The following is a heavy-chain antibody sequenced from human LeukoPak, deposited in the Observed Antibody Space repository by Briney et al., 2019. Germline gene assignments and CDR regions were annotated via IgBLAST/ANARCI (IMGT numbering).Heavy chain of an antibody. CDR2: ISYSGST. V-gene: IGHV4-39*07. D-gene: IGHD4-11*01. Sequence: ASETLSLTCTASGDSFSRRSSYWGWLRQPPGKGLEWIGSISYSGSTSYNPSLKSRVTISVDTSKSQFSLKLSSVTAADTAVYYCATEAGLQSRTLDYWGQGTLVTVSS. CDR1: GDSFSRRSSY. J-gene: IGHJ4*02. CDR3: ATEAGLQSRTLDY.